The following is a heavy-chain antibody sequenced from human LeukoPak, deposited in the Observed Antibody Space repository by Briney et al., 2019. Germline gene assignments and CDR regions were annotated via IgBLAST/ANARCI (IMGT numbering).Heavy chain of an antibody. V-gene: IGHV3-74*01. Sequence: GGSLRLSCAASGFTFSSYGMHWVRQAPGKGLMWVSRINRDGSRKDYADSVKGRFTISRDDAKNTLYLQVNSLRAEDTAVYFCARGGSDTAMAHDYWGQGTLVTVSS. CDR3: ARGGSDTAMAHDY. CDR2: INRDGSRK. J-gene: IGHJ4*02. D-gene: IGHD5-18*01. CDR1: GFTFSSYG.